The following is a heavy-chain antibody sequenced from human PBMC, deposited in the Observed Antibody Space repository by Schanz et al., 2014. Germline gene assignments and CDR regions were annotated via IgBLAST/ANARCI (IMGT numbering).Heavy chain of an antibody. CDR1: GFTFSDYW. J-gene: IGHJ6*03. CDR2: IKQDGSEQ. CDR3: ARESGGQNDLDTEPHKYTYMDV. V-gene: IGHV3-7*01. D-gene: IGHD1-1*01. Sequence: EVQLVESGGNLVQPGGSLRLSCVASGFTFSDYWMTWVRQPPGKGLELVANIKQDGSEQYYVESLKGRFTISRDNTKNFLHLEMNNLRAEDTAVYFCARESGGQNDLDTEPHKYTYMDVWGKGTTVTVSS.